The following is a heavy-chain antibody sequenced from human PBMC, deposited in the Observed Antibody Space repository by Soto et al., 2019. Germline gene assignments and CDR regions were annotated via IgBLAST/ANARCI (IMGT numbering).Heavy chain of an antibody. CDR1: GGSISSYY. Sequence: SETLSLTCTVSGGSISSYYWSWIRQPPGKGLEWIGYIYYSGSTNYNPSLKSRVNISVDTSKNQFSLELSSVTAADTAVYYCARGLDDYDSSGYEGDDWGQGTLVTVSS. D-gene: IGHD3-22*01. V-gene: IGHV4-59*01. CDR3: ARGLDDYDSSGYEGDD. CDR2: IYYSGST. J-gene: IGHJ4*02.